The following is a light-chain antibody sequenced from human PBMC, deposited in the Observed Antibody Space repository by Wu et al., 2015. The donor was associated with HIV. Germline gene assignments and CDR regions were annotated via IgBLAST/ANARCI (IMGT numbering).Light chain of an antibody. V-gene: IGKV3-20*01. CDR3: QHYGSSQWT. CDR2: GAS. CDR1: QSVSSSY. J-gene: IGKJ1*01. Sequence: IVLTQSPGTLSLSPGERATLSCRASQSVSSSYLSWYQQKPGQAPRLLMYGASSRATGIPDRFSGSGSGTDFTLTITRLEPEDFAVYYCQHYGSSQWTFGQGTKVEIK.